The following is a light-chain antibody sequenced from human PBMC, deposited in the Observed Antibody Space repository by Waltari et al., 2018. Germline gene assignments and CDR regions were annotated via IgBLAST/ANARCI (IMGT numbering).Light chain of an antibody. Sequence: SYVLTQPPSVSVAPGKTATITCGGTTIGSKSVHWYQQKPGQAPVLVVYDDGARPSGIPERFSGSSSWTTATLTISRVEAGDEADYYCQIWDNNSDHVVFGGGTKLTVL. CDR2: DDG. CDR3: QIWDNNSDHVV. CDR1: TIGSKS. V-gene: IGLV3-21*03. J-gene: IGLJ2*01.